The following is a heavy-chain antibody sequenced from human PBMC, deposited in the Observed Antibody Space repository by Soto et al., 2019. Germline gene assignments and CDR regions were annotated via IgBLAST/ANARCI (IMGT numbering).Heavy chain of an antibody. CDR2: IYYSGST. D-gene: IGHD6-6*01. CDR1: GGSISSYY. Sequence: SETLSLTCTVSGGSISSYYWSWIRQPPGKGLEWIGYIYYSGSTNYNPSLKSRVTISVDTSKNQFSLKLSSVTAADTAVYYCARHVGSSSSEISYFDYWGQGTLVTVSS. V-gene: IGHV4-59*08. CDR3: ARHVGSSSSEISYFDY. J-gene: IGHJ4*02.